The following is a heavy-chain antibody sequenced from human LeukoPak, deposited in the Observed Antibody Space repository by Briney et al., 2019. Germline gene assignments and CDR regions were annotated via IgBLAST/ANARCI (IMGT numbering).Heavy chain of an antibody. J-gene: IGHJ4*02. CDR2: IGSRGATI. D-gene: IGHD3-10*01. CDR1: GFTFSNYE. V-gene: IGHV3-48*03. CDR3: ARDVGYFGSGSYPDYFDY. Sequence: GGSLRLSCAASGFTFSNYEMNWVRQAPGKGLDWVSYIGSRGATIYYADSVKGRFTISRDNAKNSLYLQMNSLRAEDTAVYYCARDVGYFGSGSYPDYFDYWGQGILVTVSS.